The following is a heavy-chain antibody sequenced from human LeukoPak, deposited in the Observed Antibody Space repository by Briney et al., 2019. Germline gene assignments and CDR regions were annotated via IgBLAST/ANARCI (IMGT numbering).Heavy chain of an antibody. CDR3: AKESTVVTHTVFDY. CDR1: GGSISSSSYY. CDR2: IYYSGST. D-gene: IGHD4-23*01. V-gene: IGHV4-39*07. J-gene: IGHJ4*02. Sequence: SETLSLTCTVSGGSISSSSYYWGWIRQPPGKGLEWIGSIYYSGSTYYNPSLKSRVTISVDTSKNQLSLKLSSVTAADTAVYYCAKESTVVTHTVFDYWGQGTLVTVSS.